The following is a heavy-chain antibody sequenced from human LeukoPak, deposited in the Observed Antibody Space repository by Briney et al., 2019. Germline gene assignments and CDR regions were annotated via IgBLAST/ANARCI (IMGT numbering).Heavy chain of an antibody. D-gene: IGHD4-17*01. V-gene: IGHV4-59*12. CDR1: GGSISSSD. CDR3: ARSPQGTATTANWLHP. CDR2: IYYSGST. J-gene: IGHJ5*02. Sequence: PSETLSLTCTVSGGSISSSDLSWIRQPPGKGLEWIGCIYYSGSTSYKPSLQSRVRISVDPSKNQLSLNLISVPAADTAVYYCARSPQGTATTANWLHPWGQGTLVTVSS.